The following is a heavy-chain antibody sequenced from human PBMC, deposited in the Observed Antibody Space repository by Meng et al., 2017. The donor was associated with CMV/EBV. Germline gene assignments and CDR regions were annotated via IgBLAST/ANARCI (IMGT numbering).Heavy chain of an antibody. J-gene: IGHJ4*02. CDR2: INHSGST. D-gene: IGHD4-23*01. CDR3: ARARGTLKSGNLDY. Sequence: SETLSLTCAVYGGSFSGYYWSWIRQPSGKGLEWIGEINHSGSTNYNPSLKSRVTISVDTSKNQFSLKLSSVTAADTAVYYCARARGTLKSGNLDYWGQGTLVTVSS. V-gene: IGHV4-34*01. CDR1: GGSFSGYY.